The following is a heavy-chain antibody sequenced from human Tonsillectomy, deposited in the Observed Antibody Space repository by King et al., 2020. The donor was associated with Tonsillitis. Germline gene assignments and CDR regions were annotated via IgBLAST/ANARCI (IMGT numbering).Heavy chain of an antibody. CDR2: ISGSGGTT. D-gene: IGHD1-7*01. V-gene: IGHV3-23*04. CDR3: ANGLNWNYFPFDY. J-gene: IGHJ4*02. CDR1: GFTFSNYA. Sequence: VQLVESGGGLVQPGGSLRLSCAASGFTFSNYAMSWVRQAPGKGLDWVSAISGSGGTTSYTDSVKGRFPISIDNSNNTLYMQMNSLRAEDTAIYSCANGLNWNYFPFDYWGQGTLVTVSS.